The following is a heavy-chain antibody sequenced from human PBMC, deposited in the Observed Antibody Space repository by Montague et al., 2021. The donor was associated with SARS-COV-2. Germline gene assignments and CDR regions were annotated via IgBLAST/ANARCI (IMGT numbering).Heavy chain of an antibody. D-gene: IGHD6-13*01. CDR3: AHSSIAAAGTTRGRFDP. V-gene: IGHV2-5*02. CDR1: GFSLSTSGVG. Sequence: PALVKPTQTLTLTCTFSGFSLSTSGVGVGWIRQPLGKALEWLAVIYWDDDKRYSPSLKSRLTITKDTSKNQVVLTMTNMDPVDTATYYCAHSSIAAAGTTRGRFDPWGQGTLVTVSS. CDR2: IYWDDDK. J-gene: IGHJ5*02.